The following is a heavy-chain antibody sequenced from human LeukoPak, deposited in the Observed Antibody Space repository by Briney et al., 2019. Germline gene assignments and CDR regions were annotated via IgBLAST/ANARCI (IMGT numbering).Heavy chain of an antibody. CDR2: IRPDGNEK. CDR3: AGGRGFDT. V-gene: IGHV3-7*04. Sequence: PGGSLRLSCRFTFSNYWMSWVRQAPGTGLEWVASIRPDGNEKSFVDSAKGRFTISRDKAKDSLELQMNSLTTEDTALYYCAGGRGFDTWGQGIVVTVSS. CDR1: FTFSNYW. J-gene: IGHJ5*02.